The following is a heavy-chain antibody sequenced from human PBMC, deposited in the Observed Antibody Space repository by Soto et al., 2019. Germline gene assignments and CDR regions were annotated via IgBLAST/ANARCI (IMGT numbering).Heavy chain of an antibody. CDR3: ARVGLVVVAATGLDY. J-gene: IGHJ4*02. D-gene: IGHD2-15*01. Sequence: AETLSLSCAVYGGSFSVYYWSWIRQPPGKGLDWIGEINHSGSTNYNPSLKSRVTISVDTSKNQFSLNLSSVTAADTAVYYCARVGLVVVAATGLDYWGQGTLVTVSS. CDR1: GGSFSVYY. V-gene: IGHV4-34*01. CDR2: INHSGST.